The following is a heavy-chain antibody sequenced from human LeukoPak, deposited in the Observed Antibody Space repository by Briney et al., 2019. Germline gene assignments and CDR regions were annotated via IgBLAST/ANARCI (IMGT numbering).Heavy chain of an antibody. J-gene: IGHJ6*04. Sequence: GGSLRLSCAASGFTFSSYSMNWVRQAPGKGLEWVSSISSSSSYIYYADSVKGRFTISRDNAKNSLYLQMNSLRAEDTAVYYCARDPVLLWFGEFFYGMDVWGKGTTVTVSS. D-gene: IGHD3-10*01. CDR2: ISSSSSYI. V-gene: IGHV3-21*01. CDR1: GFTFSSYS. CDR3: ARDPVLLWFGEFFYGMDV.